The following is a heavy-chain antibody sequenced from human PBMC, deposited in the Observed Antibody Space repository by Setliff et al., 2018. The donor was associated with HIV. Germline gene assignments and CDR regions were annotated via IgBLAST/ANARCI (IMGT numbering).Heavy chain of an antibody. Sequence: ASVKVSCKVSGYTFTTSGVSWVRPAPGQGLEWMGWLNIYRGNTNNAQKFQDRLTLTIDASTGTGFMELRGVRSDDTAVYYCARPGVGAGAFDIWGRGTMVTVSS. V-gene: IGHV1-18*01. CDR1: GYTFTTSG. CDR3: ARPGVGAGAFDI. CDR2: LNIYRGNT. J-gene: IGHJ3*02. D-gene: IGHD3-10*01.